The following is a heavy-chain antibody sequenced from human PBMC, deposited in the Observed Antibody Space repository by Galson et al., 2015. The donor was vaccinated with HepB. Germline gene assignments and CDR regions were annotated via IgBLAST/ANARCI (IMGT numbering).Heavy chain of an antibody. Sequence: ETLSLTCTVSGGSISSSSYYWGWIRQPPGKGLEWIGSIYYSGSTYYNPSLKSRVTISVDTSKNQFSLKLSSVTAADTAVYYCARLGYDSGMDVWGQGTTVTVSS. CDR2: IYYSGST. V-gene: IGHV4-39*01. D-gene: IGHD5-12*01. CDR1: GGSISSSSYY. J-gene: IGHJ6*02. CDR3: ARLGYDSGMDV.